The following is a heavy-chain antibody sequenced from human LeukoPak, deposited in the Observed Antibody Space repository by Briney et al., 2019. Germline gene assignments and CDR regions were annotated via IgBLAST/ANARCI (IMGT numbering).Heavy chain of an antibody. D-gene: IGHD3-10*01. J-gene: IGHJ5*02. CDR2: MNPNSGNT. CDR1: GYTFTSYG. V-gene: IGHV1-8*02. Sequence: ASVKVSCKASGYTFTSYGISWVRQATGQGLEWMGWMNPNSGNTGYAQKFQGRVTMTRNTSISTAYMELSSLRSEDTAVYYCARVPILWFGERSNWFDPWGQGTLVTVSS. CDR3: ARVPILWFGERSNWFDP.